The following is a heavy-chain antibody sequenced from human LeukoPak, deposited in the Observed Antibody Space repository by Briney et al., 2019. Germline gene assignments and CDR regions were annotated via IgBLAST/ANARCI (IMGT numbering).Heavy chain of an antibody. CDR1: GFTFSNYA. V-gene: IGHV3-23*01. D-gene: IGHD3-22*01. CDR2: ISGSGGST. J-gene: IGHJ4*02. CDR3: ANGLYYYDSSGYYPFDY. Sequence: GGSLRLSWAASGFTFSNYAMSWVRQAPGKGLEWVSAISGSGGSTYYADSVKGRFTISRDNSKNTLYLQMNSLRAEDTAVYYCANGLYYYDSSGYYPFDYWGQGTLVTVSS.